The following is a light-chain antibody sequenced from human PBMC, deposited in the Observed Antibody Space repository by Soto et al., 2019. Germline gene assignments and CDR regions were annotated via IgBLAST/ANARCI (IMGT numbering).Light chain of an antibody. J-gene: IGLJ3*02. CDR1: SSDVGGHNY. Sequence: QSALTQPASVSGSPGQSITISCTGTSSDVGGHNYVSWYQQHPGKAPKLMIYEVSNRPSGVSNRFSGPKSGNTASLTISGLQAEDEADYYCSSYTSSSTWVFGGGTKLTVL. CDR2: EVS. CDR3: SSYTSSSTWV. V-gene: IGLV2-14*01.